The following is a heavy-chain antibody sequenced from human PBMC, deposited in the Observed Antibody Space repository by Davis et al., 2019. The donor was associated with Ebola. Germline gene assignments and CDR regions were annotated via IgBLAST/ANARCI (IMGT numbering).Heavy chain of an antibody. V-gene: IGHV1-8*01. D-gene: IGHD3-9*01. CDR2: MNPNSGNT. Sequence: ASVKVSCKASGYTFTSYDINWVRQATGQGLEWMGWMNPNSGNTDYAQKFQGRVIMTRNTSISTAYMELSSLRSEDTAVYYCARASTYYDILSGTYYYYYGIDVWGQGTTVTVSS. J-gene: IGHJ6*02. CDR1: GYTFTSYD. CDR3: ARASTYYDILSGTYYYYYGIDV.